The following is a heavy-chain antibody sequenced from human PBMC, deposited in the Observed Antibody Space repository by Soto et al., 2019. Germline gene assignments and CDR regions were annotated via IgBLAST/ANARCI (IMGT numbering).Heavy chain of an antibody. Sequence: GGSLRLSCAASGFTFSSYAMHWVRQAPGKGLEWVAVISYDGSNKYYADSVKGRFTISRDNSKNTLYLQMNSLRAEDTAVYYCARAQYYGDSLPGAFDIWGQGTMVTVSS. V-gene: IGHV3-30-3*01. CDR3: ARAQYYGDSLPGAFDI. J-gene: IGHJ3*02. D-gene: IGHD4-17*01. CDR1: GFTFSSYA. CDR2: ISYDGSNK.